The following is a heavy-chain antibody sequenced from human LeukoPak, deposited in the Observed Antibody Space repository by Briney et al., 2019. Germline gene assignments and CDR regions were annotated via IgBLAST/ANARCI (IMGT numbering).Heavy chain of an antibody. CDR3: ARALYGDYYFYGLDV. V-gene: IGHV3-20*01. CDR2: IHWSGTSR. CDR1: GFIFNDYA. J-gene: IGHJ6*02. D-gene: IGHD4-17*01. Sequence: GGSLRLSCAASGFIFNDYAISWVRRAPGKGLEWVSVIHWSGTSRGYADSVKGRFTISRDNAKNSLYLDMNSLRAEDTALYHCARALYGDYYFYGLDVWGQGTTVTVSS.